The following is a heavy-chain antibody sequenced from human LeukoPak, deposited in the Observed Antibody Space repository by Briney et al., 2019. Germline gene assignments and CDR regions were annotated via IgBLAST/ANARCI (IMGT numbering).Heavy chain of an antibody. D-gene: IGHD3-22*01. CDR3: ARDCDRSGYYCY. J-gene: IGHJ4*02. CDR2: ISGDNGNT. CDR1: GYTFTSYG. Sequence: ASEKVSCKASGYTFTSYGISWVRQAPGQVLEWMGWISGDNGNTNYAQKLQGRVTMTTDTSTSTAYMELRSLRSDDTAVYYCARDCDRSGYYCYWGQGTLVTVSS. V-gene: IGHV1-18*01.